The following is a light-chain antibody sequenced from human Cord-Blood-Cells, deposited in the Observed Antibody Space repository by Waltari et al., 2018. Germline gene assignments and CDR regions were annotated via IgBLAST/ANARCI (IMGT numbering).Light chain of an antibody. CDR1: SSAEGGYNY. CDR2: DVS. J-gene: IGLJ3*02. CDR3: CSYAGSWV. V-gene: IGLV2-11*01. Sequence: QYALTQPRSVSGFPGQTVTISCTGPSSAEGGYNYVSWYQQPPDKAPKLMIYDVSQRPSGVPDRCSGSRSGNTSSLTISGLQAEDDADYCCCSYAGSWVFGGGTTLTVL.